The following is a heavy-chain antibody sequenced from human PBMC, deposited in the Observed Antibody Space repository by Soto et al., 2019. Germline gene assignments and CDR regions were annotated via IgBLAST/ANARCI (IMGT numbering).Heavy chain of an antibody. Sequence: SETLSLTCTVSGAALSSGVYFYTWFRHPPGNGLEWLGYIYYIGGTNYNPSLKSRVIISLDKSKSQFSLRLISVTAADTAVYYCTREKSDDNYFDPWGQGPLVTV. CDR3: TREKSDDNYFDP. J-gene: IGHJ5*02. V-gene: IGHV4-61*08. CDR2: IYYIGGT. CDR1: GAALSSGVYF.